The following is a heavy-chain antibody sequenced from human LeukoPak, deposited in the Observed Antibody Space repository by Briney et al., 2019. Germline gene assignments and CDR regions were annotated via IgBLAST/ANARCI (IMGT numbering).Heavy chain of an antibody. CDR2: IRSKANSYAT. CDR1: GFTFSDSA. CDR3: ARGWSGMDV. D-gene: IGHD3-3*01. V-gene: IGHV3-73*01. Sequence: PGGSLRLSCAASGFTFSDSAIHWVRQASGKGLEWVGRIRSKANSYATAYAASVTGRFTVSRDDSKNTAYLQMNSLKTDDTAVYYCARGWSGMDVWGQGTTVTVSS. J-gene: IGHJ6*02.